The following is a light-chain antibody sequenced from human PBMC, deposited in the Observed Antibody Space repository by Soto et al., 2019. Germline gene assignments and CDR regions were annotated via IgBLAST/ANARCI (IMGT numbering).Light chain of an antibody. J-gene: IGKJ4*01. Sequence: IQLTQSPSSLSASVGDRVTVTCRASQDISSYLAWYQQKPGKAPKLLIYATSTLQSGVPSRFSGSGSGTDFALTISSLQPEDFATYSCQQLSSSPLPFGGGTKVEIK. CDR3: QQLSSSPLP. CDR2: ATS. CDR1: QDISSY. V-gene: IGKV1-9*01.